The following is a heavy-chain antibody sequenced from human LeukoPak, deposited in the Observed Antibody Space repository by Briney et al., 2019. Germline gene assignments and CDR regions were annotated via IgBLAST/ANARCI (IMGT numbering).Heavy chain of an antibody. D-gene: IGHD6-19*01. J-gene: IGHJ4*02. Sequence: PGGSLRLSCAASGFTFSSYGMHWVRQAPGKGLEWVAVISYDGSNKYYADSVKGRFTISRENSKHTLYLQMNSLKPEDTALYYCAKDLIAVAGIDYWGQGTLATVSS. V-gene: IGHV3-30*18. CDR1: GFTFSSYG. CDR3: AKDLIAVAGIDY. CDR2: ISYDGSNK.